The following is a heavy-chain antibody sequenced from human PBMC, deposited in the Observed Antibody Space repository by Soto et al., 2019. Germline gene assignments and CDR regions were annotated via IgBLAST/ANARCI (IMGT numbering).Heavy chain of an antibody. J-gene: IGHJ4*02. CDR3: ARGRGASTASSGSCYSMVSDY. Sequence: ASVXVSCKATAYTFPSYGVSWVRQAPGQGLEWMGWISAYNGNTNYAQELQGRVTMTTDTSTSTAYMELRSLKSDDTAVYYCARGRGASTASSGSCYSMVSDYWGQGTLVTVSS. D-gene: IGHD2-15*01. CDR1: AYTFPSYG. CDR2: ISAYNGNT. V-gene: IGHV1-18*01.